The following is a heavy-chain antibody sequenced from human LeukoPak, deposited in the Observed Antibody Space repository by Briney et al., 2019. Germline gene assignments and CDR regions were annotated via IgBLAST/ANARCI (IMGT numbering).Heavy chain of an antibody. J-gene: IGHJ5*02. CDR1: GGSTSSGGYY. D-gene: IGHD2-15*01. V-gene: IGHV4-31*03. Sequence: SETLSLTCTVSGGSTSSGGYYWSWIGQHPGKGLEWIGYIYYSGSTDYNPSLKSRVTISIDTSKNQFSLKLSSVTAADTAVYYCARDTGRGYCSGGTCYSGFDPWGQGTLVTVSS. CDR2: IYYSGST. CDR3: ARDTGRGYCSGGTCYSGFDP.